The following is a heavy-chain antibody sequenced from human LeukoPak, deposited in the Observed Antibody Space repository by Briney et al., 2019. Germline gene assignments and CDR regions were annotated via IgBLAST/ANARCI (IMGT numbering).Heavy chain of an antibody. Sequence: SQTLSLTCAISGDSVSSNSAAWNWIRQSPSRGLEWLGRTYYRSRWYNDYAPSVKSRITINPDTSKNQFSLQLNSVTPEDTAVYYCAGSIAAAGSFDYWGQGTLVTVSS. D-gene: IGHD6-13*01. J-gene: IGHJ4*02. CDR1: GDSVSSNSAA. CDR2: TYYRSRWYN. V-gene: IGHV6-1*01. CDR3: AGSIAAAGSFDY.